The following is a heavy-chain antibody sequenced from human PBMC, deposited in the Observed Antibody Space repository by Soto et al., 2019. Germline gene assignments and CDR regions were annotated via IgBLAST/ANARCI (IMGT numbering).Heavy chain of an antibody. CDR1: GGTFSNYA. Sequence: QVQLVQSGAEVKKPGSSVKVSCKASGGTFSNYAISWVRQAPGQGLEWMGGIIPIFGAAYYAQKFQGRVTITADESTTTAYMELSSLRSEDTAVYYCARVGPSYTPRWGSRYYFDYWGQGTLVTVSS. CDR2: IIPIFGAA. CDR3: ARVGPSYTPRWGSRYYFDY. J-gene: IGHJ4*02. D-gene: IGHD2-15*01. V-gene: IGHV1-69*01.